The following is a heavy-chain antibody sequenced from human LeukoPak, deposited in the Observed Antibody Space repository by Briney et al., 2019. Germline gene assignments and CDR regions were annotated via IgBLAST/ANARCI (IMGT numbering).Heavy chain of an antibody. CDR3: ARARTGDSGY. V-gene: IGHV1-46*01. D-gene: IGHD7-27*01. CDR2: INPGGGST. Sequence: ASVKVSCKASGYTFTSYYMHWVRQAPGQGLEWMGLINPGGGSTTYTQKFQGRVTMTRDTSTNTVYMELNSLRSEDTALYYCARARTGDSGYWGQGTLVTVSS. J-gene: IGHJ4*02. CDR1: GYTFTSYY.